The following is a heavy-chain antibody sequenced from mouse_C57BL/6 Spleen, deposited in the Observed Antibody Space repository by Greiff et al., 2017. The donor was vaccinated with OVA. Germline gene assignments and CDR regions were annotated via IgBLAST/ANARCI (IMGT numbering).Heavy chain of an antibody. CDR1: GFTFSSYA. V-gene: IGHV5-9-1*02. CDR2: ISSGGDYI. CDR3: TRDYWYFDV. J-gene: IGHJ1*03. Sequence: EVKVVESGEGLVKPGGSLKLSCAASGFTFSSYAMSWVRQTPEKRLEWVAYISSGGDYIYYADTVKGRFTISRDKARNTLYLQMSSLKSEDTAMYYCTRDYWYFDVWGTGTTVTVSS.